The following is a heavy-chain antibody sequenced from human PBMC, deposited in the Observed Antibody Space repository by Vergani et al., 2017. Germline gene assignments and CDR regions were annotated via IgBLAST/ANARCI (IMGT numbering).Heavy chain of an antibody. CDR3: ARGMTTETTDLDGFDI. CDR1: GFSFSSYS. Sequence: EVQLVESGGGLVKPGGSLRLSCAASGFSFSSYSMNWVRQAPGKGLEWVASISGSSSYVFYRDSVEGRLTITRDNAKKSVYLQMNSLRAEDTAMYYCARGMTTETTDLDGFDIWGQGTMVSVSS. CDR2: ISGSSSYV. D-gene: IGHD4-17*01. J-gene: IGHJ3*02. V-gene: IGHV3-21*02.